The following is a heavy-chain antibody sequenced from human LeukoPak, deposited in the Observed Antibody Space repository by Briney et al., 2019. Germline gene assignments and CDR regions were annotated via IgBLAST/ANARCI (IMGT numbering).Heavy chain of an antibody. CDR1: GGSMNTYF. CDR3: ARSGSSGYYPQYYFDY. Sequence: SETLSLTCTVSGGSMNTYFWSWIRQPPGKGLEWIGSIYYSGSTYYNPSLKSRVTISVDTSKNQFSLKLSSVTAADTAVYYCARSGSSGYYPQYYFDYWGQGTLVTVSS. J-gene: IGHJ4*02. CDR2: IYYSGST. V-gene: IGHV4-39*01. D-gene: IGHD3-22*01.